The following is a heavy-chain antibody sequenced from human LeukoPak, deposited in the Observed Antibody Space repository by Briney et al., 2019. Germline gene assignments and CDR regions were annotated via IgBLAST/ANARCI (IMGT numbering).Heavy chain of an antibody. CDR2: ISNSGGTI. CDR1: GFTFSNYA. J-gene: IGHJ4*02. Sequence: PGGSLRLSCAASGFTFSNYAMSWVRQAPGEGLECLSAISNSGGTIHYADSVKGRFTISRDNSKNTLYLQMNSLTAEDTAVYHCAKGKGTGSYYYFDYWGQGTLVIVSS. CDR3: AKGKGTGSYYYFDY. D-gene: IGHD1-26*01. V-gene: IGHV3-23*01.